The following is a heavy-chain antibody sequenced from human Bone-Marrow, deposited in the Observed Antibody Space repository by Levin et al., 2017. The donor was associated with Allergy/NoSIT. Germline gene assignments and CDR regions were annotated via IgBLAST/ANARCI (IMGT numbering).Heavy chain of an antibody. CDR1: GFTFSTYW. V-gene: IGHV3-7*01. D-gene: IGHD6-19*01. CDR2: IKQNGSEK. J-gene: IGHJ4*02. CDR3: GGGDSGRYVLAFDY. Sequence: GESLKISCAASGFTFSTYWMTWVRQAPGKGLEWVASIKQNGSEKYFVDSVKGRFTISRDNAKNSLYLQMNSLRAEDTAVYYFGGGDSGRYVLAFDYWGQGTLVT.